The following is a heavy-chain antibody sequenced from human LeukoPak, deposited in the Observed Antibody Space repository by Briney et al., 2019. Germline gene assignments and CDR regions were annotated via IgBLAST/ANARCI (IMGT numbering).Heavy chain of an antibody. D-gene: IGHD4-17*01. CDR2: IIPIFGTA. Sequence: ASVKVSCKASGGTFSSYAISWVRQAPGQGLEWMGGIIPIFGTANYAQKFQGRVTITADESTSTAYMELSNLRSEDTAVYYCARDGLYGPPQHYWGQGTLVTVSS. J-gene: IGHJ4*02. CDR1: GGTFSSYA. V-gene: IGHV1-69*13. CDR3: ARDGLYGPPQHY.